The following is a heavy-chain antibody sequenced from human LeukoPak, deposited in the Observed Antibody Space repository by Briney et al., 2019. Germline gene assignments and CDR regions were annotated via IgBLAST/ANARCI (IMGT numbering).Heavy chain of an antibody. Sequence: PGESLKISCKGSGYSFTSYWIGWVRQMPGKGLEWRGIIYPGNSDTRYSPSFQGQVTISADKSISTAYLQWSSLKASDTAMYYCARSQSDPYVFSHAFDIWGQGTMVTVSS. V-gene: IGHV5-51*01. CDR2: IYPGNSDT. CDR1: GYSFTSYW. CDR3: ARSQSDPYVFSHAFDI. J-gene: IGHJ3*02. D-gene: IGHD3-16*01.